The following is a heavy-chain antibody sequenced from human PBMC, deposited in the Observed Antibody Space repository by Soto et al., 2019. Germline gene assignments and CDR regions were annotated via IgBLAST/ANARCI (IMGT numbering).Heavy chain of an antibody. CDR1: GGSISSSSYY. CDR3: AREGRITMVRGVIPTWFDP. Sequence: PSETLSLTCTVSGGSISSSSYYWGWIRQPPGKGLEWIGSIYYSGSTYYNPSLKSRVTISVDTSKNQFSLKLSSVTAADTAVYYCAREGRITMVRGVIPTWFDPWGQGTLVTVSS. CDR2: IYYSGST. J-gene: IGHJ5*02. D-gene: IGHD3-10*01. V-gene: IGHV4-39*01.